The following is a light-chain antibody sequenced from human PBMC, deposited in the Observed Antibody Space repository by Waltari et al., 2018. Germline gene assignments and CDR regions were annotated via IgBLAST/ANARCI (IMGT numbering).Light chain of an antibody. CDR2: EVS. Sequence: QSALTQPASVSGSPGQSITISCTGTSSDVGSYNLVSWYQQHPGKAPKLMIYEVSKRHSGVCNRFSGSKSGNTASLTISGLQAEDESDYYCCSYAGSSTLVFGGGTKLTVL. CDR1: SSDVGSYNL. V-gene: IGLV2-23*02. CDR3: CSYAGSSTLV. J-gene: IGLJ2*01.